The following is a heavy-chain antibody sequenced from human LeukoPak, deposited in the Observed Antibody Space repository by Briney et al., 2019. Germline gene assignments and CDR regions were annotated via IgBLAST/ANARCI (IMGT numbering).Heavy chain of an antibody. J-gene: IGHJ5*02. Sequence: ASVKVSCKASGYTFTSYGISWVRQAPGQGLEWMGWISAYNGNTNYAQKLQGRVTMTTDTSMNTAYMELRRLRSDDTAVYYCARDPGSFLSGSGWLNWFEPWGQGTLVTVSP. CDR1: GYTFTSYG. D-gene: IGHD6-19*01. V-gene: IGHV1-18*01. CDR3: ARDPGSFLSGSGWLNWFEP. CDR2: ISAYNGNT.